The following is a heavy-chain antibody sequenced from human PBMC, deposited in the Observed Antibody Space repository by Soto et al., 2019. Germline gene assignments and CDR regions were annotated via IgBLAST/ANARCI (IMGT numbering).Heavy chain of an antibody. J-gene: IGHJ4*02. Sequence: GGSLRLSCAASGFTFNTYHMHWVRQAPGKGLQWVAVIWSDGSNKYYADSVKGRFTISGDNSKNTLYLQMNSLRVEDTAVYYCARIGSWALNFDYWGQGTRVTVSS. CDR3: ARIGSWALNFDY. D-gene: IGHD3-16*01. CDR2: IWSDGSNK. V-gene: IGHV3-33*01. CDR1: GFTFNTYH.